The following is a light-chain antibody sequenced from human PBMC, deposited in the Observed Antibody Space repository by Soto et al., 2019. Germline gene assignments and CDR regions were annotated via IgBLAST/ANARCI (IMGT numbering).Light chain of an antibody. CDR3: QQRSNWLALT. CDR2: DAS. J-gene: IGKJ4*01. Sequence: EIVLTQSPGTLSLSPGERATLSCRASQSLTTRNLAWYQHKPGQAPRLLIYDASNRATGIPARFSGSGSGTDFTLTISSLEPEDFAVYYCQQRSNWLALTFGGGTKVDIK. CDR1: QSLTTRN. V-gene: IGKV3-11*01.